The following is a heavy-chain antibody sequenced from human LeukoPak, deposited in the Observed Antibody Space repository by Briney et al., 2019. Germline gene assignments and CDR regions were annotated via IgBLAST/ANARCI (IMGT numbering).Heavy chain of an antibody. CDR3: ARDPQEYCSSTSGYMVPHYYYYYYMDV. CDR2: ISYDGSNK. V-gene: IGHV3-30*01. J-gene: IGHJ6*03. D-gene: IGHD2-2*02. Sequence: PGGSLSLSCAASGFTFSSYAMHWVRQAPGKGLEWVSVISYDGSNKYYADSVKGRFTISRDNSKNTRYLQMNSLRAEDTAVYYCARDPQEYCSSTSGYMVPHYYYYYYMDVWGKGTTVTVSS. CDR1: GFTFSSYA.